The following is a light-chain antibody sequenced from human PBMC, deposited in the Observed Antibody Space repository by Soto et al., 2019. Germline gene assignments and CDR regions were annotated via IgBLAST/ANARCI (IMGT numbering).Light chain of an antibody. V-gene: IGLV4-69*01. CDR3: ETWDSNIGV. CDR2: VTSDGSH. Sequence: QLVLTQSPSASASPGASVKLTCTLSSGHSDYAIAWHQQQPEKGPRYLMKVTSDGSHTKGDGIPDRFSGSSSGADRYLTISNLQSEDEADYYCETWDSNIGVFGEGTQLTVL. J-gene: IGLJ7*01. CDR1: SGHSDYA.